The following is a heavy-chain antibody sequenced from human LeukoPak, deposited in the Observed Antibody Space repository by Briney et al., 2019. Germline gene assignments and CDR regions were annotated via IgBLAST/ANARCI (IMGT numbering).Heavy chain of an antibody. D-gene: IGHD5-24*01. CDR1: GGSFSGYY. CDR2: INHSGST. V-gene: IGHV4-34*01. J-gene: IGHJ4*02. CDR3: ARRPRTFHCYNRPFDF. Sequence: TSETLSLTCAVYGGSFSGYYWSWIRQPPGKGLEWIGEINHSGSTNYNPSLKSRVTISVDTSKNQFSLKLSSVTAADTAVYYCARRPRTFHCYNRPFDFWGQGTLVTVSS.